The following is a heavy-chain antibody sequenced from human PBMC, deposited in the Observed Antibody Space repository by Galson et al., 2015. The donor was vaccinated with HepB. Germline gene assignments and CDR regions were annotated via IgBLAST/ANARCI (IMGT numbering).Heavy chain of an antibody. D-gene: IGHD6-6*01. V-gene: IGHV3-23*01. J-gene: IGHJ4*02. CDR3: VRSRVSDF. CDR2: IGAGGGT. CDR1: GFTFSTHA. Sequence: SLRLSCAAPGFTFSTHAMSWVRQAPGKGLEWVSTIGAGGGTFYADSVKGQFTISRDTSKNTVYLQMNSLRAEDTAVYYCVRSRVSDFWGQGTLVTVSS.